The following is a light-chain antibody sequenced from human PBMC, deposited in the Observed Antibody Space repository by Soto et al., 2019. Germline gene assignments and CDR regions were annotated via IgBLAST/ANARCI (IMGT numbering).Light chain of an antibody. CDR3: QQYNSYSWT. J-gene: IGKJ1*01. V-gene: IGKV1-5*01. CDR1: QSVSGW. Sequence: DIQMTQPPSTLSASVGDRVTVTCRASQSVSGWLAWYQQKPGEAPKLLIYDASSLESGVPSRFSGSGSGTEFTLTISSLQPDDFATYYRQQYNSYSWTFGQGTKVDIK. CDR2: DAS.